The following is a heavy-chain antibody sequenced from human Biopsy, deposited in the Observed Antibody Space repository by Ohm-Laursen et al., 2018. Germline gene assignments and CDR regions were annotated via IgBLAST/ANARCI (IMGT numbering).Heavy chain of an antibody. CDR2: ISYDGSGE. CDR3: ARDGKRWDYSTYFSWHFDL. V-gene: IGHV3-30*03. D-gene: IGHD4-11*01. CDR1: GFTFTSYA. Sequence: SLRLSCAASGFTFTSYAMHLVRQAPGKGLEWVAVISYDGSGEYYADSLQGRFIIPRDNPKNTVDLQMNSLRAEDTAVYFCARDGKRWDYSTYFSWHFDLWGRGTLVTVSS. J-gene: IGHJ2*01.